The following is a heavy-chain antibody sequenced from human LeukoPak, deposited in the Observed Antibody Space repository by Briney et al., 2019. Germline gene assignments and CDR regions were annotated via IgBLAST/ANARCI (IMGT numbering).Heavy chain of an antibody. V-gene: IGHV4-61*08. J-gene: IGHJ4*02. CDR1: GASVGSAGYS. CDR2: IYYIRNT. D-gene: IGHD1-26*01. CDR3: ARTQSQSGSYRYYFGY. Sequence: SETLSLTCTVSGASVGSAGYSWRWLRQPPGGGLEWIGYIYYIRNTNYHPSLKSRVTMSLDPSKNPFSLKLNSVTAADTAVYYCARTQSQSGSYRYYFGYWGQGTLVTVSS.